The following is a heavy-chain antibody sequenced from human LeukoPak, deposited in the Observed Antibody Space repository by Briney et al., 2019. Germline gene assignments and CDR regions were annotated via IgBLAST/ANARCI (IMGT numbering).Heavy chain of an antibody. D-gene: IGHD5-12*01. CDR2: ISGSGDGT. J-gene: IGHJ4*02. CDR3: AKGIPYTGYVGDC. Sequence: PAGGSLRLSWAASGYTFSSYAMSWFRQAPGKGLEWVSAISGSGDGTYYADSVRGRFTISRDNSKNTLYLQMNSLGAEDTAVYYCAKGIPYTGYVGDCWGQGTLVSVS. V-gene: IGHV3-23*01. CDR1: GYTFSSYA.